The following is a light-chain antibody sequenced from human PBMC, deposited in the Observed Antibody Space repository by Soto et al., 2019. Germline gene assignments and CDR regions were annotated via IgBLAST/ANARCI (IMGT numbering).Light chain of an antibody. CDR2: DVS. CDR3: CSYASSSTVV. CDR1: SSDVGGYNY. Sequence: QSALTQPASVSGSPGQSITISCTGTSSDVGGYNYVSWYQQNPGKAPRLVIYDVSHRPSGVSNRFSGSKSGNTASLTISGLQAEDEADSYCCSYASSSTVVFGGGTKLTVL. V-gene: IGLV2-14*01. J-gene: IGLJ2*01.